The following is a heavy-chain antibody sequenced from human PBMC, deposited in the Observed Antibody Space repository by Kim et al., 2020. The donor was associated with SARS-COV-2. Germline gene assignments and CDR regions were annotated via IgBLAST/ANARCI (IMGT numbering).Heavy chain of an antibody. Sequence: ADSVKGRFTISRDNAKNSLYLQMNSLRAEDTAVYYCASNIVVVPAATTDYWGQGTLVTVSS. CDR3: ASNIVVVPAATTDY. D-gene: IGHD2-2*01. J-gene: IGHJ4*02. V-gene: IGHV3-21*01.